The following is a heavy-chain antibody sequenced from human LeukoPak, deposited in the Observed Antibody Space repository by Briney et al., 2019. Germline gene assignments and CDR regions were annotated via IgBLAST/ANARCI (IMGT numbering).Heavy chain of an antibody. CDR1: GFTFSSYV. Sequence: GGSLRLSCAASGFTFSSYVMTWVRQGPGKGLEWVAVISYDGSNKYYADSVKGRFTISRDNSKNTLYLQMNSLRAEDTAVYYCARHYYDSSGYPYYYYGMDVWGQGTTVTVSS. CDR2: ISYDGSNK. V-gene: IGHV3-30-3*01. D-gene: IGHD3-22*01. CDR3: ARHYYDSSGYPYYYYGMDV. J-gene: IGHJ6*02.